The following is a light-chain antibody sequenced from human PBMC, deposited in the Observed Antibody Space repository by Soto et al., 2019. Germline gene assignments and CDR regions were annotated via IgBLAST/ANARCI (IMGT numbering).Light chain of an antibody. CDR2: EVA. J-gene: IGLJ2*01. CDR1: SSDVGGYNY. Sequence: QSALTQPASVSGSPGQSITISCTGTSSDVGGYNYVSWYQLHPGKAPKLMIYEVANRPSGVSNRFSGSKPGNTASLTISGLQAEDEADYYCSSYASSSTLVFGGGTQLTVL. V-gene: IGLV2-14*01. CDR3: SSYASSSTLV.